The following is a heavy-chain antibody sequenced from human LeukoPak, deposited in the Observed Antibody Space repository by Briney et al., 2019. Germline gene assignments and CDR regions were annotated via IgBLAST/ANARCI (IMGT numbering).Heavy chain of an antibody. V-gene: IGHV3-23*01. CDR3: ARYGSWSFDY. D-gene: IGHD6-13*01. CDR2: ITSGSGSNV. Sequence: GGSLRLSCAASGFTFSSHAMSWVRQAPGKGLEWVSAITSGSGSNVYYTDSLKGRFTISRYNSKNTLYLQMNSLRAEDTAVYYCARYGSWSFDYWGQGTLVTVSA. J-gene: IGHJ4*02. CDR1: GFTFSSHA.